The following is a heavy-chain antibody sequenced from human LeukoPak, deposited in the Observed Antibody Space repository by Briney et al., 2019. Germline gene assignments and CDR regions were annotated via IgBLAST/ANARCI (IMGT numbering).Heavy chain of an antibody. V-gene: IGHV3-21*01. Sequence: GGSLRLSCAASGFTFSSYSMNWVRQAPGKGLEWVSSISSSSSYIYYADSVKGRFTISRDNAKSSLYLQMNSLRAEDTAVYYCARDGNYYYDSSGYSDYYYGMDVWGQGTTVTVSS. D-gene: IGHD3-22*01. CDR1: GFTFSSYS. CDR3: ARDGNYYYDSSGYSDYYYGMDV. CDR2: ISSSSSYI. J-gene: IGHJ6*02.